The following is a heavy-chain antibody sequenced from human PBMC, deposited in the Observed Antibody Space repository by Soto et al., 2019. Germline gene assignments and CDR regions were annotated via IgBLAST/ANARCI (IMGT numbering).Heavy chain of an antibody. V-gene: IGHV3-21*01. Sequence: PGGSLRLSCAASGCTFSSYSMNWVRQAPGKGLEWVSSISSSSSYIYYADSVKGRFTISRDNAKNSLYLQMNSLRAEDTAVYYCARARITIFGVGAFDIWGQGTMVTVS. D-gene: IGHD3-3*01. CDR1: GCTFSSYS. CDR2: ISSSSSYI. J-gene: IGHJ3*02. CDR3: ARARITIFGVGAFDI.